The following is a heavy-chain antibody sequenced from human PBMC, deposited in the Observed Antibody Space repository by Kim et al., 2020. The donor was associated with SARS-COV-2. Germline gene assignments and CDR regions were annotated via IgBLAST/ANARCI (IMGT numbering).Heavy chain of an antibody. Sequence: SETLSLTCAVYGGSFSGYYWSWIRQPPGKGLEWIGEINHSGSTNYNPSLKSRVTISVDTSKNQFSLKLSSVTAADTAVYYCARGPGYSSSWYGPGGWFDPWGQGTWVTVSS. CDR3: ARGPGYSSSWYGPGGWFDP. V-gene: IGHV4-34*01. J-gene: IGHJ5*02. CDR2: INHSGST. D-gene: IGHD6-13*01. CDR1: GGSFSGYY.